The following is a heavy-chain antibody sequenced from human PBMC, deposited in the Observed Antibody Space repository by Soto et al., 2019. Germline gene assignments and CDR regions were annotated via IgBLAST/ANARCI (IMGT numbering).Heavy chain of an antibody. V-gene: IGHV1-69*13. CDR2: IIPIFGTA. J-gene: IGHJ6*02. D-gene: IGHD3-3*01. CDR3: ARDNFWKDYYYYGMDV. CDR1: GYTLTELS. Sequence: SVKVACKVSGYTLTELSMHWVRQAPGKGLEWMGGIIPIFGTANYAQKFQGRVTITADESTSTAYMELSSLRSEDTAVYYCARDNFWKDYYYYGMDVWGQGTTVTVSS.